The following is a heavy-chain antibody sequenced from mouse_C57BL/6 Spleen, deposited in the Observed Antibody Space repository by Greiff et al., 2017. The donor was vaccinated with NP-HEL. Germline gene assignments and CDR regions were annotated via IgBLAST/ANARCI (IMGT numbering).Heavy chain of an antibody. CDR3: ARRPWSVRGYAMDY. CDR2: IYWDDDK. Sequence: QVTLKECGPGILQSSQTLSLTCSFSGFSLSTSGMGVSWIRQPSGKGLEWLAHIYWDDDKRCNPSLKSRPTISKDTSRNQVFLKITSVDTADTATYYCARRPWSVRGYAMDYWGQGTSVTVSS. CDR1: GFSLSTSGMG. V-gene: IGHV8-12*01. J-gene: IGHJ4*01.